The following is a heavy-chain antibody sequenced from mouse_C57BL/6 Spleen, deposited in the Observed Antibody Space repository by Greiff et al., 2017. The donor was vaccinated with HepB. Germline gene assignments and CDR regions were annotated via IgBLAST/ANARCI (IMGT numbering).Heavy chain of an antibody. V-gene: IGHV5-6*01. Sequence: EVQLVESGGDLVKPGGSLKLSCAASGFTFSSYGMSWVRQTPDKRLEWVATISSGGSYTYYPDSVKGRFTISRDNAKNTLYLQMSSLKSEDTAMYYCARHVGKDYAMDYWGQGTSVTVSS. CDR2: ISSGGSYT. J-gene: IGHJ4*01. CDR1: GFTFSSYG. CDR3: ARHVGKDYAMDY. D-gene: IGHD1-3*01.